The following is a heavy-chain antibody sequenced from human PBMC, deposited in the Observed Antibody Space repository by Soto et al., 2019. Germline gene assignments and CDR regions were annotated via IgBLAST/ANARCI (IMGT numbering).Heavy chain of an antibody. J-gene: IGHJ1*01. D-gene: IGHD6-6*01. CDR2: IYSDGTT. Sequence: LRLSCAASGFTVSSNYMNWVRQAPGKGLEWLSIIYSDGTTYYADSVKGRFTISRDNFKNTLYLQMNNLRAEDTAVYYCAILSNWGQGTLVTVSS. CDR1: GFTVSSNY. CDR3: AILSN. V-gene: IGHV3-53*01.